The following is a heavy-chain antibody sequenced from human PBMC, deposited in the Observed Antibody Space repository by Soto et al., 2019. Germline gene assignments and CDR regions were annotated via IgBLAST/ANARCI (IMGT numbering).Heavy chain of an antibody. J-gene: IGHJ6*02. Sequence: PGGSLRLSCAASGFTFNSFAMTWVRQAPGQGLEWVSGISGTGGSTFYADSVKGRFTISRDNSKNTLYLQMNNLRAEDTAVYYCAKPGLALRLGELSPQSFYYYYGMDVWGQGTTVTVSS. D-gene: IGHD3-16*02. V-gene: IGHV3-23*01. CDR3: AKPGLALRLGELSPQSFYYYYGMDV. CDR1: GFTFNSFA. CDR2: ISGTGGST.